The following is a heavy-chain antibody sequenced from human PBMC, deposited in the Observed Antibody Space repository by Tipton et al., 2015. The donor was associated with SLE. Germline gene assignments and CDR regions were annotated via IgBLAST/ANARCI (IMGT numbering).Heavy chain of an antibody. CDR2: INHSGST. J-gene: IGHJ4*02. V-gene: IGHV4-34*01. CDR3: ASLITIFGVVWDY. Sequence: TLSLTCAVYGGSFSGYYWSWIRQPPGKGLEWIGEINHSGSTNYNPSLKSRVTISVDTSKNQFSLKLSSVTAADTAVYYCASLITIFGVVWDYWGQGTLVTASS. D-gene: IGHD3-3*01. CDR1: GGSFSGYY.